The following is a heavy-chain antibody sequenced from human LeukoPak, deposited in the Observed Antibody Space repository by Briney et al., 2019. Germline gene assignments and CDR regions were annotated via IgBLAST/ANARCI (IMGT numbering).Heavy chain of an antibody. CDR3: ARDAYSSSSFDY. V-gene: IGHV3-21*01. D-gene: IGHD6-6*01. CDR1: GFIFSSHS. J-gene: IGHJ4*02. CDR2: ISGSSTYV. Sequence: GGSLRLSCAASGFIFSSHSMNWVRQAPGKGLEWVSFISGSSTYVYYADSVKGRFTISRDNAKNSLNLQMNSLRAEDTAVYYCARDAYSSSSFDYWGQGTLVTVSS.